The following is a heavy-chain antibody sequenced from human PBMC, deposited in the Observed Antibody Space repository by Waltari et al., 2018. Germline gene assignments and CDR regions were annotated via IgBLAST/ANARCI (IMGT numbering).Heavy chain of an antibody. J-gene: IGHJ4*02. CDR2: ARNKPHSYST. V-gene: IGHV3-72*01. CDR1: GYSISSGYY. D-gene: IGHD2-21*01. CDR3: ARGAYCGGGRCPGDFAY. Sequence: VQLQESGPGLVKPSETLSLTCAVSGYSISSGYYWGWIRQAPGKGLEWIGRARNKPHSYSTEYAASVKGRFTVSRDDSKKSLYLQMDSLKAEDTAVYYCARGAYCGGGRCPGDFAYWGQGTPVTVSS.